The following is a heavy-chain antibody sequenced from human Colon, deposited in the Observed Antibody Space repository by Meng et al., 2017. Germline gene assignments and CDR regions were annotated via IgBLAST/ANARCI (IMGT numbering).Heavy chain of an antibody. J-gene: IGHJ4*02. Sequence: QGLLVQSGAEVKKPGAPVKVSCKAPEYPFTSYDINWVRQATGQGLEWMGWMNPNSGNTGFAQKFQGRVTMTRNISISTAYMEMSSLRSEDTAVYYCARSIRYSSGKESFDNWGQGTLVTVSS. CDR2: MNPNSGNT. V-gene: IGHV1-8*01. CDR1: EYPFTSYD. D-gene: IGHD6-19*01. CDR3: ARSIRYSSGKESFDN.